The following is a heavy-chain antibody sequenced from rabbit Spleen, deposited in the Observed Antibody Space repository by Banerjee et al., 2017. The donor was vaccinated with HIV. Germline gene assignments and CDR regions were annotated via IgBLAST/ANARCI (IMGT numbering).Heavy chain of an antibody. CDR2: IYTGGSGGV. Sequence: QEQLIESGGGLGQPGGSLKLSCKDSGFTVSSYGVSWVRQAPGKGLEWIGYIYTGGSGGVYYASWAKGRFTISKTSSTTVTLQMTSLTAADTATYFCGRSSYAGYDGYGYGFNLWGPGTLVTVS. V-gene: IGHV1S45*01. CDR1: GFTVSSYG. D-gene: IGHD3-1*01. CDR3: GRSSYAGYDGYGYGFNL. J-gene: IGHJ4*01.